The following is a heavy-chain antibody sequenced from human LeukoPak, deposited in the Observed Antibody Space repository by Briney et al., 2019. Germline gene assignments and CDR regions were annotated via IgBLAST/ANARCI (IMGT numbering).Heavy chain of an antibody. V-gene: IGHV3-7*01. CDR2: ANEDGSEK. CDR3: ARYPRRMAAGATAFDI. D-gene: IGHD6-13*01. J-gene: IGHJ3*02. CDR1: GFNFRNYW. Sequence: GGSLRLSCAASGFNFRNYWMSWVRQAPGKGPEWVANANEDGSEKNYVDSVKGRFTISRDNAKNSLYLQMDSLRAEDTAVYYCARYPRRMAAGATAFDIWGQGTMVTVSS.